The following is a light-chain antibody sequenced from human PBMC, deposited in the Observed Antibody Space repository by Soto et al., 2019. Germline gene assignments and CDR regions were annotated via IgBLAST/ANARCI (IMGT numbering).Light chain of an antibody. CDR1: SSDVGGYNY. V-gene: IGLV2-14*01. CDR2: DVS. CDR3: SSYTSSSGDV. Sequence: QSALTQPASVSGSPGQSITISCTGTSSDVGGYNYVSWYQQHPGKAPKLMIYDVSNRPSGVSNRFSGSKSGNTASLTISGLQDEDEADYYCSSYTSSSGDVFGTGTKLTVL. J-gene: IGLJ1*01.